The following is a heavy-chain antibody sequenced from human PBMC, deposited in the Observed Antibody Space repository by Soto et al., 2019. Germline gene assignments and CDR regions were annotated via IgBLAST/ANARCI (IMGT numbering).Heavy chain of an antibody. J-gene: IGHJ3*02. CDR3: ARDLFEAARRGEYAFDI. CDR1: AFTFSSYC. CDR2: IKQDGSEK. Sequence: GSLRLSCAASAFTFSSYCMSWVRQAPGKGLEWVANIKQDGSEKYYVDSVKGRFTISRDNAKNSLYLQMNSLRAEDTAVYYCARDLFEAARRGEYAFDIWGQGTMVTVSS. V-gene: IGHV3-7*03. D-gene: IGHD3-16*01.